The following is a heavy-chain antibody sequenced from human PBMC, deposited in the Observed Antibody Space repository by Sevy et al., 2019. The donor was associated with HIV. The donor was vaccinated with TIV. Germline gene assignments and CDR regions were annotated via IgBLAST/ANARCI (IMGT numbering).Heavy chain of an antibody. CDR1: GFTFSSYG. J-gene: IGHJ6*02. CDR2: LRYDGSNK. Sequence: GGSLRLSCAASGFTFSSYGMHWVRQAPGKGLEWVAFLRYDGSNKNYADSVKGRLTISRNNSKNTLYLQMISLRAEDTAVYYCAKDLCSSTSCYVYYYYYGMDVWGQGTTVTVSS. D-gene: IGHD2-2*01. CDR3: AKDLCSSTSCYVYYYYYGMDV. V-gene: IGHV3-30*02.